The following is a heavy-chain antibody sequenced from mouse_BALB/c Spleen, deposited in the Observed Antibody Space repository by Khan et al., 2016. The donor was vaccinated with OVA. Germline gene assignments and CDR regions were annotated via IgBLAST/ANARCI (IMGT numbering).Heavy chain of an antibody. J-gene: IGHJ3*01. V-gene: IGHV5-6*01. CDR1: GFTFSSYS. Sequence: EVELVESGGDLVKPGGSLKLSCVASGFTFSSYSMSWVRQTPDKRLEWVTTISSAGDYTYYPDSVKGRFTISRDNAKNTLYLQMSSLKSEDTAMYYCASHLTGSFAYWGQGTLVTVSA. CDR2: ISSAGDYT. CDR3: ASHLTGSFAY. D-gene: IGHD4-1*01.